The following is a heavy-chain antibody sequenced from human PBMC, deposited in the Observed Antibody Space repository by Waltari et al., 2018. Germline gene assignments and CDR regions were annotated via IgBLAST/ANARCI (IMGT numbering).Heavy chain of an antibody. J-gene: IGHJ6*02. V-gene: IGHV4-34*02. CDR3: ARGPHRNRLQLNNNYSGMDV. CDR2: TKHSGST. Sequence: QVQLQQWGAGLLKPSETLSLTCAVYGGSFSGYYWSWIRQPPGKGQEWIGETKHSGSTNYTPSLKSRVTTAVDTSKKQFSLKVRSVTAADTAVYYCARGPHRNRLQLNNNYSGMDVWGQGTTVTVSS. D-gene: IGHD5-12*01. CDR1: GGSFSGYY.